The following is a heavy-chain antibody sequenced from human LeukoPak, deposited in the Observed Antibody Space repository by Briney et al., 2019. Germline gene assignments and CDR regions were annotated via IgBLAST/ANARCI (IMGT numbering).Heavy chain of an antibody. CDR1: GFTFSRHW. CDR3: ARSYYGSGTSYGMGV. D-gene: IGHD3-10*01. Sequence: GGSLRLSCAVSGFTFSRHWMSWVRQAPGKGLEWLANIKQDGSEKYYVDSVEGRFTISRDNAKNSLYLQMNSLRAEDTAVYYCARSYYGSGTSYGMGVWGQGTTVTVS. CDR2: IKQDGSEK. V-gene: IGHV3-7*01. J-gene: IGHJ6*02.